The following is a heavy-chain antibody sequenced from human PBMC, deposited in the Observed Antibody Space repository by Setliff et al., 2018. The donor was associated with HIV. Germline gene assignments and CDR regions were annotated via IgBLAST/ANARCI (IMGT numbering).Heavy chain of an antibody. CDR2: ISATGST. V-gene: IGHV4-61*09. CDR3: ARGNNGYYYDSSGYYH. D-gene: IGHD3-22*01. J-gene: IGHJ5*02. Sequence: PSETLSLTCTVSGGIISSDSFFWSWIRQPAGKGLEWIGHISATGSTNYNPSLKSRVTMSLDTSKNQFSLKLSSVTAADTAVYYCARGNNGYYYDSSGYYHWGQGTLVTVSS. CDR1: GGIISSDSFF.